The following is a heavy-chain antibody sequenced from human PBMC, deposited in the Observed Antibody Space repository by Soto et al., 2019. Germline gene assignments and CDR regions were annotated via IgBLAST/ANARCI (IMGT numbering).Heavy chain of an antibody. Sequence: QVQLVQSGAELKKPGASVKVSCKASGYTFTGYYMNWVRQAPGQGREWRGWINPDNGGTNYAQKFQGRLTMTSDTSINTAYMELNRLRSDDTDVYYCARRYDSGGYCDYWGQGSLVTVSS. CDR3: ARRYDSGGYCDY. V-gene: IGHV1-2*02. D-gene: IGHD3-22*01. J-gene: IGHJ4*02. CDR2: INPDNGGT. CDR1: GYTFTGYY.